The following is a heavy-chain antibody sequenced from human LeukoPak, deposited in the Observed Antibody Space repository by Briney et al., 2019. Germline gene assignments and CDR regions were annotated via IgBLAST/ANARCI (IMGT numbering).Heavy chain of an antibody. CDR1: GYTFSSYG. CDR3: ARVKKGYSYGTAFDY. J-gene: IGHJ4*02. Sequence: GASVKVSCKASGYTFSSYGFSWVRQAPGQGLEWMGWISAYNGNTNYAQKLQGRVTMTTDTSTSTAYMELRSLRSDDTAVYYCARVKKGYSYGTAFDYWGQGTLVTVSS. V-gene: IGHV1-18*01. CDR2: ISAYNGNT. D-gene: IGHD5-18*01.